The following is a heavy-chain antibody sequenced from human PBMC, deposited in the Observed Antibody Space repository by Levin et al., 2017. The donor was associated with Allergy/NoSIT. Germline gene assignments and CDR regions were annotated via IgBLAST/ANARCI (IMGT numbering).Heavy chain of an antibody. CDR2: IYYSGST. CDR1: GGSISSYY. Sequence: SETLSLTCTVSGGSISSYYWSWIRQPPGKGLEWIGYIYYSGSTNYNPSLKRRVTISVDTSKNQFSLQLSSVTAADTAVYYCARGGDYGDYKGYFDYWGQGTLVTVSS. D-gene: IGHD4-17*01. V-gene: IGHV4-59*01. CDR3: ARGGDYGDYKGYFDY. J-gene: IGHJ4*02.